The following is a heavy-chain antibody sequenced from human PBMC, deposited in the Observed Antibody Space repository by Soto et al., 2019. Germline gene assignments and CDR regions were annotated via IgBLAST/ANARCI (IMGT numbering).Heavy chain of an antibody. V-gene: IGHV4-59*01. D-gene: IGHD3-22*01. Sequence: SSTLSLTCTVSGGSISSYYRSCIRQPPGKGLEWIGYIYYSGITSDNPSLKSRVTISVDTSKNQFFLKVNSVTAADTAVYFCARDSSGRHDYWGQGTPVTVSS. J-gene: IGHJ4*02. CDR2: IYYSGIT. CDR3: ARDSSGRHDY. CDR1: GGSISSYY.